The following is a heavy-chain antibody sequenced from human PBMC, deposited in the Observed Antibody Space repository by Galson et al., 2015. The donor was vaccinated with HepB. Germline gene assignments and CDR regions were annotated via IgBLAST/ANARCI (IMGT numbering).Heavy chain of an antibody. CDR1: EFTVSSYY. V-gene: IGHV3-53*01. J-gene: IGHJ3*02. CDR2: IYISGDT. CDR3: ARDNSAYDEAFDI. Sequence: SLRLSCAASEFTVSSYYLSWVRQAPGKGLEWVSLIYISGDTYYADSVQGRFTISRDNSKNTLYLQMNGLRVEDTAVYYCARDNSAYDEAFDIWGQGTMVIVSS. D-gene: IGHD3-22*01.